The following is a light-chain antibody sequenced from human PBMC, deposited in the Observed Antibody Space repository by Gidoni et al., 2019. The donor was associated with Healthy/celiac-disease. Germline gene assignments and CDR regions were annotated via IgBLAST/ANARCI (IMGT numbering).Light chain of an antibody. Sequence: QSALTQPPSASGSPGQSVTISCTGTSSDVGGYNYVSWYHQHPGKAPKLMIYEVSKRPSGVPDRFSGSKSGNTASLTVSGLQAEYEADYYCSSYAGSNNYVFGTGTKVTVL. V-gene: IGLV2-8*01. CDR2: EVS. J-gene: IGLJ1*01. CDR3: SSYAGSNNYV. CDR1: SSDVGGYNY.